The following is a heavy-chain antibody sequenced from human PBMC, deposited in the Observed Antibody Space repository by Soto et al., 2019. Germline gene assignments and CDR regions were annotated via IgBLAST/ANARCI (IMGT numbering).Heavy chain of an antibody. CDR2: IIPIFGTA. CDR3: ARDGLDYDSSGYYYLISG. D-gene: IGHD3-22*01. J-gene: IGHJ4*02. V-gene: IGHV1-69*13. CDR1: GGTFSSYA. Sequence: SVKVSCKASGGTFSSYAISWVRQAPGQGLEWMGGIIPIFGTANYAQKFQGRVTIPADESTSTAYMELSSLRSEDTAVYYCARDGLDYDSSGYYYLISGWGQGTLVTVSS.